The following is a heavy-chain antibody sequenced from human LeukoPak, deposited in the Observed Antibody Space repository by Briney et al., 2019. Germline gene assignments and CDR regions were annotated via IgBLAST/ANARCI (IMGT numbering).Heavy chain of an antibody. CDR1: GFTFSSYG. J-gene: IGHJ4*02. D-gene: IGHD3-16*01. V-gene: IGHV3-23*01. CDR2: ISGSGGST. CDR3: AKVGVMWGYYDD. Sequence: GGSLRLSCAASGFTFSSYGMHWVRQAPGKGLEWVSAISGSGGSTYYADSVKGRFTISRDNSKNTLYLQMNSLRAEDTAVYYCAKVGVMWGYYDDWGQGTLVTVSS.